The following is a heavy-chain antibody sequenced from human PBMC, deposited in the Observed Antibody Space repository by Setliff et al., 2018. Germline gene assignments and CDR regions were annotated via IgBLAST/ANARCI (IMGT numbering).Heavy chain of an antibody. CDR2: IYTSGST. CDR3: ARDSGTIFGVVHDY. CDR1: GGSISSYY. V-gene: IGHV4-4*08. Sequence: SETLSLTCTVSGGSISSYYWSWIRQPPGKGLEWIGYIYTSGSTNYNPSLKSRVTISVDTSKNQFSLKLSSVTAADTAVYYCARDSGTIFGVVHDYWGQGTLVT. D-gene: IGHD3-3*01. J-gene: IGHJ4*02.